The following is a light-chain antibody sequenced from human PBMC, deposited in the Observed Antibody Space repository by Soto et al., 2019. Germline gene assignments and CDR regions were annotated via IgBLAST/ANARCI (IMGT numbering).Light chain of an antibody. Sequence: EIVLTQFPATLSFSPRERATVSCRASQSVSSYLAWYQQKPGQAPRLLIYDVSTRATGIPARFSGSGSGTDFTLTITSLEPEDFAVYSCQQRSDWPITFGQGTRLEIK. J-gene: IGKJ5*01. CDR2: DVS. CDR1: QSVSSY. V-gene: IGKV3-11*01. CDR3: QQRSDWPIT.